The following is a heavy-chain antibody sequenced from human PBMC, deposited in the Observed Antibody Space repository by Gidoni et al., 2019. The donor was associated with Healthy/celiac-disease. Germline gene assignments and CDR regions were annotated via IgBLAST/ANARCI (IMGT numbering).Heavy chain of an antibody. D-gene: IGHD3-16*01. CDR3: ARGGSQDY. CDR1: GFTFSSYA. CDR2: ISYDGSNK. Sequence: QVQLVESGGGVVQPGRYRSLSCAASGFTFSSYAMHWVRQAPGKGLEWVAVISYDGSNKYYADSVKGRFTISRDNSKNTLYLQMNSLRAEDSAVYYCARGGSQDYWGQGTLVTVSS. V-gene: IGHV3-30-3*01. J-gene: IGHJ4*02.